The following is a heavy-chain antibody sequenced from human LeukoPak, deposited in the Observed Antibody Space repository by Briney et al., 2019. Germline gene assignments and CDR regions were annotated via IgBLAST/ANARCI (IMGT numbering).Heavy chain of an antibody. J-gene: IGHJ6*02. CDR2: IYPGDSDT. Sequence: GESLKISCEGSGYSFTSYWIGWVRQMPGKGLEWMGIIYPGDSDTTYSPSFQGQVTISADKSISTAYLQWSSLKASDTAMYYCARRDGYCSSTSCYADYYYGMDVWGQGTTVTVSS. V-gene: IGHV5-51*01. CDR3: ARRDGYCSSTSCYADYYYGMDV. D-gene: IGHD2-2*01. CDR1: GYSFTSYW.